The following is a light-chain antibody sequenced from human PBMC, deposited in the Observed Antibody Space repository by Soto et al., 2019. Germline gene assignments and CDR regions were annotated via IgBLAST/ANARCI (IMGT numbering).Light chain of an antibody. CDR1: SSDVGAYNY. CDR3: SSYGAPNNSNDV. V-gene: IGLV2-8*01. CDR2: EVN. J-gene: IGLJ1*01. Sequence: QSALTQPPSASGSPGQSVTISCTGTSSDVGAYNYVSWYQQHPGKAPKLMISEVNKRPSGVPDRFSGSKSGNTASLTVSGLHPEHDADYYCSSYGAPNNSNDVFGTGTKLTVL.